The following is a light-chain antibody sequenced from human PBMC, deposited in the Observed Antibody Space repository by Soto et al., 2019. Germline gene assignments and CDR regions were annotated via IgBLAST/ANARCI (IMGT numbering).Light chain of an antibody. CDR3: QHYHNFPIT. CDR1: QDIDKY. Sequence: DIQMTQSPSSLSASVGDRVTITCQASQDIDKYLNWYQQKPGKAPKLLIYDATNLEKGVPSRFSGSGSGTDFTFTISNLQPEDIATYFCQHYHNFPITFGQGTRLEIK. V-gene: IGKV1-33*01. J-gene: IGKJ5*01. CDR2: DAT.